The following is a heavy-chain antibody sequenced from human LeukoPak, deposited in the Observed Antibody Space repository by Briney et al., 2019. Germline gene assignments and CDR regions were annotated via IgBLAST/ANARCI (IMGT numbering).Heavy chain of an antibody. V-gene: IGHV5-51*01. J-gene: IGHJ5*02. CDR2: IYPGDSDT. CDR3: ARHMGTRGTHWFDP. D-gene: IGHD1-7*01. CDR1: GYSYPTYW. Sequence: GESLKISCKGSGYSYPTYWIGWVRQMPGRGLEWMGIIYPGDSDTRYSPSFQGQVTISADKSISTAYLQWSSLKASDTAMYYCARHMGTRGTHWFDPWGQGTLVTVSS.